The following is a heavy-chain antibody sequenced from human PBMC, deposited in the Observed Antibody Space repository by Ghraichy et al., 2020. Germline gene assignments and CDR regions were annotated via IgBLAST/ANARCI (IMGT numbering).Heavy chain of an antibody. D-gene: IGHD3-10*01. CDR1: GFTFNTYW. V-gene: IGHV3-74*01. CDR3: TKGGRPWCGEVFGHESNYFPY. J-gene: IGHJ4*02. Sequence: GSLRLSCAASGFTFNTYWMHSVRQAPGKGLVWVSRINSDGSSTSYADSVKGRFTISRDNAKNTLYLQMNSLRAEDTAMYCCTKGGRPWCGEVFGHESNYFPYSGQGPLAPLSS. CDR2: INSDGSST.